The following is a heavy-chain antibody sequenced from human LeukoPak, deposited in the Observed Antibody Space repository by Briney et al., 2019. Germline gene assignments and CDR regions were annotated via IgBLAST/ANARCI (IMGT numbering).Heavy chain of an antibody. CDR1: GFTFSSYS. CDR2: ISSSSSTI. D-gene: IGHD6-19*01. J-gene: IGHJ3*02. CDR3: ARGYSSGYDALDI. V-gene: IGHV3-48*04. Sequence: GGSLRLSCAASGFTFSSYSMNWVRQAPGKGLEWVSYISSSSSTIYYADSVKGRFTISRDNAKNSLYLQMNSLRAEDTAVYYCARGYSSGYDALDIWGQGTMVTVSS.